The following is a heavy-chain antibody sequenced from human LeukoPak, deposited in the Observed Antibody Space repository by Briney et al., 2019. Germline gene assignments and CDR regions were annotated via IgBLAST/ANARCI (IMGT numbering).Heavy chain of an antibody. J-gene: IGHJ4*02. D-gene: IGHD5-18*01. V-gene: IGHV5-51*01. CDR3: ARQERDGYSYGLYYFDY. CDR2: IYPGDSDT. CDR1: GYSFTSYW. Sequence: GESLKISCKGSGYSFTSYWIGWVRQMPGKGLEWMGIIYPGDSDTRYSPSFQGQVTISADKSISTAYLQWSSLKASDTAMYYCARQERDGYSYGLYYFDYWGRGTLVTVSS.